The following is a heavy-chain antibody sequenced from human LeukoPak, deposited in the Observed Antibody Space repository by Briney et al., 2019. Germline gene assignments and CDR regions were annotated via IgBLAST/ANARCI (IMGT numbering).Heavy chain of an antibody. J-gene: IGHJ4*02. Sequence: GGSLSLSCGAPGYTLSAYDMHWVRQAPGKGLEWEAFIRYDGSIKYYAESVKGRFTISRDNSKNTLYLQMNSQRAEDTAVYFCAKDKTGQVCEYWGQGTLVTVSS. V-gene: IGHV3-30*02. CDR2: IRYDGSIK. D-gene: IGHD7-27*01. CDR1: GYTLSAYD. CDR3: AKDKTGQVCEY.